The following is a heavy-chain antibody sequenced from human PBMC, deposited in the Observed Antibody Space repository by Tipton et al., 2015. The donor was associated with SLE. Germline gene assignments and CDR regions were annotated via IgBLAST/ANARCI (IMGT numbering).Heavy chain of an antibody. V-gene: IGHV3-21*06. Sequence: SLRLSCAASGFTISPYAMTWVRQAPGKGLEWVSYISRSTKDIYYADSVKGRFTISRDNAKNSLYLQMNSLRAEDTAVYYCVKDGATVTTFPTSYYLDYWGQGTLVTVSS. CDR2: ISRSTKDI. J-gene: IGHJ4*02. D-gene: IGHD4-17*01. CDR3: VKDGATVTTFPTSYYLDY. CDR1: GFTISPYA.